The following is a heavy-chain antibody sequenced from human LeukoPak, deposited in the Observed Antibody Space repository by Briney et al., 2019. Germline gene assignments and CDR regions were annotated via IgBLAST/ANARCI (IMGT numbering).Heavy chain of an antibody. CDR1: AFTFSSYA. J-gene: IGHJ4*02. CDR3: AKASWSPGSGY. Sequence: GGSLRLSCAASAFTFSSYAMSWVRQAPGKGLEWVSAISGRGVSTYYADTVKGRFTISRDNSKNTLYLQMNSLRAEDTAVYYCAKASWSPGSGYWGQGTLVTVSS. CDR2: ISGRGVST. D-gene: IGHD3-3*01. V-gene: IGHV3-23*01.